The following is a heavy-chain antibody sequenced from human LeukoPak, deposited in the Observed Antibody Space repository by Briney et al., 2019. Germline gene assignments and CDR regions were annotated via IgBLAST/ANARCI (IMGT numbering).Heavy chain of an antibody. CDR3: ARGGIAVAGTLFDP. Sequence: PSETLSLTCAVYGGSFSGYYWSWIRQPPGKGLEWTGEINHSGSTNYNPSLKSRVTISVDTSKNQCSLKLSSVTAADTAVYYCARGGIAVAGTLFDPWGQGTLVTVSS. J-gene: IGHJ5*02. V-gene: IGHV4-34*01. CDR1: GGSFSGYY. D-gene: IGHD6-19*01. CDR2: INHSGST.